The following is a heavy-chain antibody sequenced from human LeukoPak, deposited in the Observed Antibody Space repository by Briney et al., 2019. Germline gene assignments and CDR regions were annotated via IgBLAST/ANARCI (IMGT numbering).Heavy chain of an antibody. Sequence: AGSLRLSCAASGFPFNSYCKSWVCHSPAPGLQWVANIKPDGSDRYYVDPVRGRFPVSRANAKHSLYLHLSSLGADDTAVYYCARGTGVYNIYWGQGTLVTVSS. CDR3: ARGTGVYNIY. CDR1: GFPFNSYC. D-gene: IGHD1-1*01. CDR2: IKPDGSDR. J-gene: IGHJ4*02. V-gene: IGHV3-7*01.